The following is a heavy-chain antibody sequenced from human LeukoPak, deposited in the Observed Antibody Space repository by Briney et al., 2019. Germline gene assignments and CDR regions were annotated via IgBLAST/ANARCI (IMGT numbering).Heavy chain of an antibody. Sequence: GGSLRLSCAASGFTFSSYWMSWVRQAPWKGLEWVAYIKQDGSQKYYVGSVKGRFTISRDNAKNSLYLQMNSLRVDDTAVYYCAREQYGDHFDKWGQGTLVTVSS. CDR3: AREQYGDHFDK. CDR1: GFTFSSYW. CDR2: IKQDGSQK. D-gene: IGHD4-17*01. V-gene: IGHV3-7*01. J-gene: IGHJ4*02.